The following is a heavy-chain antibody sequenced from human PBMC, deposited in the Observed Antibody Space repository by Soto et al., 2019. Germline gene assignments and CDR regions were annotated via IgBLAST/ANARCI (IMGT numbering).Heavy chain of an antibody. Sequence: ASVKVSCKASGGTFSSYAISWVRQAPGQGLEWMGGIIPIFGTANYAQKFQGRVTITADESTSTAYMELSSLRSEDTAVYYCARTPNCGGDCYRFDYWGQGTLVTVSS. V-gene: IGHV1-69*13. J-gene: IGHJ4*02. CDR1: GGTFSSYA. D-gene: IGHD2-21*02. CDR2: IIPIFGTA. CDR3: ARTPNCGGDCYRFDY.